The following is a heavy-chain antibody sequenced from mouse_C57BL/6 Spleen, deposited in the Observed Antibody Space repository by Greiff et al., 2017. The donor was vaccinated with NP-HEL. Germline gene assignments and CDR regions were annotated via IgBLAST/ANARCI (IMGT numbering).Heavy chain of an antibody. Sequence: EVKLQQSGPELVKPGASVKISCKASGYTFTDHYMNWVKQSHGKSLEWIGDINPNNGGTSYNQKFKGKATLTVDKSSSTAYMELRSLTSDDSAVYYCARDYYGSLYWYFDVWGTGTTVTVSS. CDR1: GYTFTDHY. J-gene: IGHJ1*03. CDR3: ARDYYGSLYWYFDV. D-gene: IGHD1-1*01. V-gene: IGHV1-26*01. CDR2: INPNNGGT.